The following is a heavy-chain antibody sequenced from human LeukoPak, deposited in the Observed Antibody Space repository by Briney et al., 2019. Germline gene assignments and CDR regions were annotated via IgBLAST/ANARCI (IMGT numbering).Heavy chain of an antibody. CDR1: RFTFDDYG. V-gene: IGHV3-20*04. CDR3: ASITIFGVASL. CDR2: INWNGGST. Sequence: PGGSLRLSCEAFRFTFDDYGMSWVRQAPGKGLEWVSGINWNGGSTGYADSVKGRFTISRDNAKNSLYLQMNSLRAEDTALYYCASITIFGVASLWGQGTLVTVSS. D-gene: IGHD3-3*01. J-gene: IGHJ4*02.